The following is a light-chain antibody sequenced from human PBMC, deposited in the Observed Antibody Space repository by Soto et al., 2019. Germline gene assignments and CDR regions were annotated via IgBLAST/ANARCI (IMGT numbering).Light chain of an antibody. CDR2: QVS. V-gene: IGLV2-14*01. Sequence: QSALTQTASVSGSPGQSITISCTGTSSDVGGYNFVPWYQQHPGKAPKLIIHQVSNRPSGVSNRFSGSKSGNTASLTISGLQAEDEADYFCSSYSSSSTFYVFGAGTKVTVL. CDR3: SSYSSSSTFYV. CDR1: SSDVGGYNF. J-gene: IGLJ1*01.